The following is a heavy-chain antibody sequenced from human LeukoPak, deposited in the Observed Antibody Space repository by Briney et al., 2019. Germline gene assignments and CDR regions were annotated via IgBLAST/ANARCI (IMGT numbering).Heavy chain of an antibody. J-gene: IGHJ4*02. CDR3: AKVRDSSGYYFDY. CDR2: IKPDGSEK. CDR1: GFTFSNYW. V-gene: IGHV3-7*01. Sequence: GGSLRLSCAASGFTFSNYWMGWVRQAPGKGLEWVANIKPDGSEKYYVDSVKGRFTISRDNAKNSLNLQMGSLRAEDTAVYYCAKVRDSSGYYFDYWGQGTLVTVSS. D-gene: IGHD3-22*01.